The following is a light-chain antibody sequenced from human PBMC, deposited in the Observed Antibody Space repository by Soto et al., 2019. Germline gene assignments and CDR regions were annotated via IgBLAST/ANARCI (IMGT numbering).Light chain of an antibody. CDR3: QQRSNWPPVT. Sequence: EIVLTQSPATLSLSPGERATLSCRASQSVSSYLALYQQKPGQAPRLLIYDAYNRATGIPARFSGSESGTDFTLTISSLEPEDFAIYYWQQRSNWPPVTFGGGTKVEIK. CDR2: DAY. J-gene: IGKJ4*01. V-gene: IGKV3-11*01. CDR1: QSVSSY.